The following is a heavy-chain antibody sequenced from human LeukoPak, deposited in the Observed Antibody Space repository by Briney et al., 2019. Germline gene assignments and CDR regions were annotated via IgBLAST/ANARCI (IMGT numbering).Heavy chain of an antibody. V-gene: IGHV3-30*18. Sequence: PGGSLRLSCAASGFTFSSYGMHWVRQAPGKGLEWVAVISYDGSNKYYADSVKGRFTISRDNSKNTLYLQMNSLRAEDTAVYYCAKEGVLAAAPWYFDYWGQGTLVTVSS. CDR3: AKEGVLAAAPWYFDY. J-gene: IGHJ4*02. CDR1: GFTFSSYG. CDR2: ISYDGSNK. D-gene: IGHD6-13*01.